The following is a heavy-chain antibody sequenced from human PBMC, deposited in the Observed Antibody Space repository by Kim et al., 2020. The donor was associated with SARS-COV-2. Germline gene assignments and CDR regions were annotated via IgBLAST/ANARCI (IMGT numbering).Heavy chain of an antibody. J-gene: IGHJ4*02. V-gene: IGHV3-15*01. CDR3: TTDAMTRDYISSYFDY. Sequence: GGSLRLSCAASGFTFSNAWMSWVRQAPGKGLEWVGRIKSKTDGGTTDYAAPVKGRFTISRDDSKNTLYLQMNILKTEDTAVYYCTTDAMTRDYISSYFDYWGQGTLVTVSS. CDR1: GFTFSNAW. D-gene: IGHD6-13*01. CDR2: IKSKTDGGTT.